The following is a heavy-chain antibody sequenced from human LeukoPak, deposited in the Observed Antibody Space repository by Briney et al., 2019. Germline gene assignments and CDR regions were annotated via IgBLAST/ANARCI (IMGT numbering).Heavy chain of an antibody. D-gene: IGHD4-17*01. Sequence: PSETLSLTCTVSGGSISSYYCSWIRQPPGKGLEWIGYLSYSGSTNYNPSLKSRVTISLDTSKDQVSLNLRSVTAADAAVYYCARHVSGDYGWLDVWGQGTTVTVSS. V-gene: IGHV4-59*08. J-gene: IGHJ6*02. CDR2: LSYSGST. CDR1: GGSISSYY. CDR3: ARHVSGDYGWLDV.